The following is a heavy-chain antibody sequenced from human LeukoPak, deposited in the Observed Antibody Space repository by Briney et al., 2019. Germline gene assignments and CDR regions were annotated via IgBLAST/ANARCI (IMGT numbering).Heavy chain of an antibody. CDR1: GFTFSSYA. D-gene: IGHD6-19*01. CDR3: AKDGDSSGWEIDY. V-gene: IGHV3-30-3*01. J-gene: IGHJ4*02. CDR2: ISYDGSNK. Sequence: GGSLRLSCAASGFTFSSYAMHWVRQAPGKGLEWVAVISYDGSNKYYADSVRGRFTISRDNSKNTLSLQMNSLRAEDTAVYYCAKDGDSSGWEIDYWGQGTLVTVSS.